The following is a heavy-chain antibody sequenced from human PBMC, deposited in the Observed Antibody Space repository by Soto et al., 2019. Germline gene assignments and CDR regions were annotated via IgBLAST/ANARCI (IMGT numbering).Heavy chain of an antibody. V-gene: IGHV4-31*03. D-gene: IGHD6-25*01. J-gene: IGHJ6*02. CDR1: GGSISSGGYY. CDR3: ARDGAANYGMDV. Sequence: SETLSLTCTVSGGSISSGGYYWSWIRQHPGKGLEWIGYIYYSGNTYYNPSLKSRLIISIDKSKNQFSLKLSSVTAADTAVYYCARDGAANYGMDVWGQGTTVTVSS. CDR2: IYYSGNT.